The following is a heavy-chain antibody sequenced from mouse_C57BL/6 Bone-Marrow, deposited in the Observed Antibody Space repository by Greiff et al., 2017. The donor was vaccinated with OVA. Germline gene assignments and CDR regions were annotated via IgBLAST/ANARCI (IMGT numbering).Heavy chain of an antibody. CDR1: GYSITSGYY. D-gene: IGHD1-1*01. CDR2: ISYDGSN. V-gene: IGHV3-6*01. Sequence: ESGPGLVKPSQSLSLTCSVTGYSITSGYYWNWIRQFPGNKLEWMGYISYDGSNNYNPSLKNRISITRDTSKNQFFLKLNSVTTEDTATYYCARERAYYGSSYWFAYWGQGTLVTVSA. CDR3: ARERAYYGSSYWFAY. J-gene: IGHJ3*01.